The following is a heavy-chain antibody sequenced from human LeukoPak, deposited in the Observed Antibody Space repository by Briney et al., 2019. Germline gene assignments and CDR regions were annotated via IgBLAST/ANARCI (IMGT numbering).Heavy chain of an antibody. CDR2: IYHSGST. J-gene: IGHJ4*02. V-gene: IGHV4-30-2*01. D-gene: IGHD6-13*01. CDR3: ARGTAGYSSSWALDY. Sequence: SETLSLTCAVSGGSISSGGYSWSWIRQPPGKGLEWIGYIYHSGSTYYNPSLKSRVTISVDRSKNQFSLKLSSVTAADTAVYYCARGTAGYSSSWALDYWGQGTLVTVSS. CDR1: GGSISSGGYS.